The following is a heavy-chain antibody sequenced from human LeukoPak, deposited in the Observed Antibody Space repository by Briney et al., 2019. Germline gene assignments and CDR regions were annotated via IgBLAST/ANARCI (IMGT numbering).Heavy chain of an antibody. CDR3: ARDRGYYDSSGFPMIGGY. Sequence: GASVKVSCKASGYTFTGYYMHWVRQAPGQGLEWMGWINPNSGGTNYAQKFQGRVTMTRDTSISTAYMELSRLRSDDTAVYYCARDRGYYDSSGFPMIGGYWGQGTLVTVSS. J-gene: IGHJ4*02. CDR2: INPNSGGT. D-gene: IGHD3-22*01. CDR1: GYTFTGYY. V-gene: IGHV1-2*02.